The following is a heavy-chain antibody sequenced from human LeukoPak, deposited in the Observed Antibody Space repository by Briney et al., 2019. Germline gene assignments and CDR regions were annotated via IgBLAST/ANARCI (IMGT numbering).Heavy chain of an antibody. CDR2: IYHSGST. CDR3: ARGHNSSSWYYYYYYMDV. V-gene: IGHV4-4*02. J-gene: IGHJ6*03. Sequence: PSETLSLTCVVSGGSIGSSNWWSWVRQPPGKGLEWIGEIYHSGSTNYIPSLKTRITISVDKSKNQFSPSLTSVTAADTAVYYCARGHNSSSWYYYYYYMDVWGKGTTVTVSS. D-gene: IGHD6-13*01. CDR1: GGSIGSSNW.